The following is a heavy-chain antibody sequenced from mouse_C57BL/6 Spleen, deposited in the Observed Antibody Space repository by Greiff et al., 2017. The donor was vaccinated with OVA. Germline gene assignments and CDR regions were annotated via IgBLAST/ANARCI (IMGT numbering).Heavy chain of an antibody. CDR3: AHYDYDGWYFDV. V-gene: IGHV5-17*01. J-gene: IGHJ1*03. D-gene: IGHD2-4*01. CDR2: ISSGRSTI. Sequence: EVQLVESGGGLVKPGGSLKLSCAASGFTFSDYGMHWVRQAPEKGLEWVAYISSGRSTIYYADTVKGRFTISRDNAKNTLFLQMTSLRSEDTAMYYCAHYDYDGWYFDVWGTGTTVTVSS. CDR1: GFTFSDYG.